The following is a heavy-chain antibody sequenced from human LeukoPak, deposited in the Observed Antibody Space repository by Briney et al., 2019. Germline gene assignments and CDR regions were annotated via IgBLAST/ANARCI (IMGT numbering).Heavy chain of an antibody. J-gene: IGHJ4*02. D-gene: IGHD3-3*01. CDR2: ISSSSSYI. CDR1: GFTFSSYS. V-gene: IGHV3-21*01. Sequence: PGGSLRLSCAAPGFTFSSYSMNWVRQAPGKGLEWVSSISSSSSYIYYADSVKGRFTISRDNAKNSLYLQMNSLRAEDTAVYYCARALTICGVVVGYWGQGTLVTVSS. CDR3: ARALTICGVVVGY.